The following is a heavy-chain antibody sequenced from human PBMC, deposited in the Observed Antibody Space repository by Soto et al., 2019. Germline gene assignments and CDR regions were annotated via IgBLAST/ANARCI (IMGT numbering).Heavy chain of an antibody. D-gene: IGHD6-19*01. Sequence: SVKVSCKASGGTFSSYAISWVRQAPGQGLEWMGGIIPIFSTANYAQKFQGRVTITADESTSTAYMGLSSLSSEDTAVYYCARSRTSGDGSDFDIWGQGTMVTVSS. V-gene: IGHV1-69*13. CDR3: ARSRTSGDGSDFDI. CDR2: IIPIFSTA. CDR1: GGTFSSYA. J-gene: IGHJ3*02.